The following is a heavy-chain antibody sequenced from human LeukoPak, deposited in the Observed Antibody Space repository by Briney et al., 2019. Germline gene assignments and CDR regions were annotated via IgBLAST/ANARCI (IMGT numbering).Heavy chain of an antibody. CDR3: ARRLSRYDFWSGYRTGMDV. CDR1: GCSISSGSYY. D-gene: IGHD3-3*01. Sequence: SETLSLTCTVSGCSISSGSYYWSWIRQPAGKGLEWIGRIYTSGSTNYNPSLKSRVTISVDTSKNQFSLKLSSVTAADTAVYYCARRLSRYDFWSGYRTGMDVWGQGTTVTVSS. J-gene: IGHJ6*02. CDR2: IYTSGST. V-gene: IGHV4-61*02.